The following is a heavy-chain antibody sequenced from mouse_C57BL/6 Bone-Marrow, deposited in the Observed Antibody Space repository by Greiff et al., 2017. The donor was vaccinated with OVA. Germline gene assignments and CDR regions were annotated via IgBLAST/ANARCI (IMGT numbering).Heavy chain of an antibody. Sequence: VQGKESVGDLVKPGGSLKLSCAASGFTFSSYGMSWVRQTPDKRLEWVATISSGGSYTYYPDSVKGRFTISRDNAKNTLYLQMSSLKSEDTAMYYCARQGGYYGWFAYWGQGTLVTVSA. CDR3: ARQGGYYGWFAY. CDR1: GFTFSSYG. J-gene: IGHJ3*01. CDR2: ISSGGSYT. D-gene: IGHD2-3*01. V-gene: IGHV5-6*01.